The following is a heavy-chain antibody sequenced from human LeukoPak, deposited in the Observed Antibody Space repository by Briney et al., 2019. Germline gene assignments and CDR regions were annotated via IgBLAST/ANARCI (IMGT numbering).Heavy chain of an antibody. CDR2: VKQDGSDK. J-gene: IGHJ4*02. V-gene: IGHV3-7*05. Sequence: GGSLRLSCAASGFTFSNYWMSWVRQAPGKGLERVANVKQDGSDKYYVDSVKGRFTISRDNAKNSLFLQMNSLRAEDTALYYCARDLDYWGQGTLVTVSS. CDR1: GFTFSNYW. CDR3: ARDLDY.